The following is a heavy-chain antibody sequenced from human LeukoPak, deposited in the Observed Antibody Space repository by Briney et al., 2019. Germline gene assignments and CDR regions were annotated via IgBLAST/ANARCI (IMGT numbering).Heavy chain of an antibody. CDR3: AKDQARNYYGSGSYYD. V-gene: IGHV3-23*01. CDR2: IRGCGGST. J-gene: IGHJ4*02. Sequence: GGSLRLSRAASGFTFSPYGMTWVRQAPGKGLEGVSTIRGCGGSTYYADSVKGRFTISRDNSKNTLYLQMNSLRAEDTAVYYCAKDQARNYYGSGSYYDWGQGTLVTVSS. D-gene: IGHD3-10*01. CDR1: GFTFSPYG.